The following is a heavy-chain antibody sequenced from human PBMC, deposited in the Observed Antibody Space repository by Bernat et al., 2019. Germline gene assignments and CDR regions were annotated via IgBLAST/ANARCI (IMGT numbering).Heavy chain of an antibody. J-gene: IGHJ4*02. Sequence: QITLKESGPTLVKPTQTLTLTCTFSGFSLSTSGVGVGWIRQPPGKALEWLALIYWDDEKFYSTSLKTRLTISKDTSKSQVVLTMTNVDPVDTATYYCSRMTGNSFTLHFDDWGQGTLVTVSS. CDR2: IYWDDEK. CDR1: GFSLSTSGVG. V-gene: IGHV2-5*02. D-gene: IGHD4-23*01. CDR3: SRMTGNSFTLHFDD.